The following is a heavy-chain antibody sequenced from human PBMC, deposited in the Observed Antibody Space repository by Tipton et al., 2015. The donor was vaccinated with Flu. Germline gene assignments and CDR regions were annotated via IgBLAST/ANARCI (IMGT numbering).Heavy chain of an antibody. CDR3: AREGGVSQLVDGGNWFDP. CDR1: GSSIGGAFC. Sequence: LRLSCPVSGSSIGGAFCWGWIRQPPRKGLQWIGNLCHSGNTYYNPSLKSRVTVSVDRSRNQFSLRLTSVTAADTAVYYCAREGGVSQLVDGGNWFDPWGQGTPVTVSA. J-gene: IGHJ5*02. CDR2: LCHSGNT. V-gene: IGHV4-38-2*02. D-gene: IGHD6-13*01.